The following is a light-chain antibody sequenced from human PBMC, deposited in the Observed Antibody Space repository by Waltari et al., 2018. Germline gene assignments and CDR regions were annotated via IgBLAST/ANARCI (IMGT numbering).Light chain of an antibody. CDR1: QSLVHSDGNTY. CDR2: KVS. J-gene: IGKJ1*01. V-gene: IGKV2-30*02. CDR3: MQGTHWWT. Sequence: DVVMTQSPLSLPVTLGQPASISCRSSQSLVHSDGNTYLNWFQQRPGQSPRRLIYKVSNRDSGVPDRFSGSGSGTDFTLKISRVEAEDVGVYYFMQGTHWWTFGQGTKVEIK.